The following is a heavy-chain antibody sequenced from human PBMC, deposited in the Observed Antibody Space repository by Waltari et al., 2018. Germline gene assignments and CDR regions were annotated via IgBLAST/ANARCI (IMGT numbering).Heavy chain of an antibody. V-gene: IGHV3-21*02. Sequence: EVLLVESGGGLVKPGGSLRLPCAASGFTITTFGMSWVRQAPGKGLEGVSSTTDANAYLYYADSGRGRFTVSIDNAKNSLYLQMNNLRAEDTGVYYCARALTTPNDSWGQGTLVTVSS. CDR2: TTDANAYL. J-gene: IGHJ5*01. D-gene: IGHD4-17*01. CDR3: ARALTTPNDS. CDR1: GFTITTFG.